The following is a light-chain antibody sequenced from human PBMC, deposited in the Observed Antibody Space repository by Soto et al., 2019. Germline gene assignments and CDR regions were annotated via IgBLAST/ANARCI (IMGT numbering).Light chain of an antibody. V-gene: IGKV2-28*01. CDR3: MQALKTQFT. Sequence: DIVMTQSPLSLPVTPGEPASISCRSSQSLLHNNGYNYLDWYLQKPGQSPQLLIYLGSNRASGVPDRFSGSGSGTDFTLKIGRVEAEDVGVYYCMQALKTQFTFGPGTKVEIK. CDR2: LGS. CDR1: QSLLHNNGYNY. J-gene: IGKJ3*01.